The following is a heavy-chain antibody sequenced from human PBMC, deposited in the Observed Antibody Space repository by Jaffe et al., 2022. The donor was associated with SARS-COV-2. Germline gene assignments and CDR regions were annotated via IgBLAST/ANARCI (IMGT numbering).Heavy chain of an antibody. CDR3: AKNHRSGGDDAFDI. J-gene: IGHJ3*02. V-gene: IGHV3-23*01. CDR1: GFTFNSYA. CDR2: LSGSGGST. D-gene: IGHD3-16*01. Sequence: DVQLLESGGGLVRPGGSLRLSCAASGFTFNSYAMSWVRQAPGKGLEWVSGLSGSGGSTYYADSVKGRFTISRDNFKNMLYLQMNSLRAEDTAVYYCAKNHRSGGDDAFDIWGQGTMVTVS.